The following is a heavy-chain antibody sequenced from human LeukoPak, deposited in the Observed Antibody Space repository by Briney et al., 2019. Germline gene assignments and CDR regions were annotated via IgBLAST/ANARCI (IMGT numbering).Heavy chain of an antibody. J-gene: IGHJ1*01. Sequence: PGGSLRLSCAASGFTFSSYAMSCVRQAPGKGLEWVSAISGSGGSTYYADSVKGRFTISRDNSKNTLYLKMNSLRAEDTAVYYCAKDTPPRAAGLYPAEYFQHWGQGTLVTVSS. CDR3: AKDTPPRAAGLYPAEYFQH. V-gene: IGHV3-23*01. CDR1: GFTFSSYA. CDR2: ISGSGGST. D-gene: IGHD6-13*01.